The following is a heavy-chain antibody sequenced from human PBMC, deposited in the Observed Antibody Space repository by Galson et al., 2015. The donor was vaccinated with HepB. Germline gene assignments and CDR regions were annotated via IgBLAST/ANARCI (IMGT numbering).Heavy chain of an antibody. CDR2: TYYSSKWYN. D-gene: IGHD5-12*01. CDR3: TRVRHLARGMDV. Sequence: CAISGDSVSTNIVAWNWIRQSPPRGLEWLGRTYYSSKWYNDYAVSVQSRITINPDTSRNQFSLQLNSVTPEDTGVYYCTRVRHLARGMDVWGQGTTVTVSS. CDR1: GDSVSTNIVA. V-gene: IGHV6-1*01. J-gene: IGHJ6*02.